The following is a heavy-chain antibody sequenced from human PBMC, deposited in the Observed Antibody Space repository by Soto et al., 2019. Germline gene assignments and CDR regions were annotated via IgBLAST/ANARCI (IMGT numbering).Heavy chain of an antibody. D-gene: IGHD3-22*01. J-gene: IGHJ5*02. Sequence: LSLTCTVSGGSISSGGYYWSWIRQHPGKGLEWIGYIYYSGSTYYNPSLKSRVTISVDTSKNQFSLKLSSVTAADTAVYYCARGQYYYDSSGYRTGWFDTWGQGTLVTVSS. CDR3: ARGQYYYDSSGYRTGWFDT. CDR1: GGSISSGGYY. CDR2: IYYSGST. V-gene: IGHV4-31*03.